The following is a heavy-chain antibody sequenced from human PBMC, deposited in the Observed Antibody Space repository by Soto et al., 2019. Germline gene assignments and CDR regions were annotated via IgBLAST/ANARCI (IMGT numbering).Heavy chain of an antibody. CDR3: ARDMYIYDSRTYHNPVNWFDP. Sequence: PSETLSLTCNVSGGSIDSYYWTWLRRPPGKGLEWIGYISYSGSATYNPSLQSRVTISVDTSKSHFSLTLNSVTAADTAVYYCARDMYIYDSRTYHNPVNWFDPWGQG. CDR1: GGSIDSYY. CDR2: ISYSGSA. J-gene: IGHJ5*02. D-gene: IGHD3-10*01. V-gene: IGHV4-59*01.